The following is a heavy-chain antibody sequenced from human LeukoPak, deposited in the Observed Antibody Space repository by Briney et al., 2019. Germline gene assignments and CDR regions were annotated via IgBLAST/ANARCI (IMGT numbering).Heavy chain of an antibody. CDR2: IYYSGST. CDR1: GGSITSSSYY. D-gene: IGHD5-12*01. Sequence: PSETLSLTCTVSGGSITSSSYYWGWIRQPPGKGLEWIGSIYYSGSTYYNPSLKRRVTISVDTSKNQFSLKLSSVTAADTAVYYCARVLVATIFDYWGQGTLVTVSS. J-gene: IGHJ4*02. CDR3: ARVLVATIFDY. V-gene: IGHV4-39*07.